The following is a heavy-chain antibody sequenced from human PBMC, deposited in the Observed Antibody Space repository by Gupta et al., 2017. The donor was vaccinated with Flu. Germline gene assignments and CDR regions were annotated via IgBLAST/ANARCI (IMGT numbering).Heavy chain of an antibody. CDR2: IDWDDDK. V-gene: IGHV2-70*01. Sequence: QVTLRESGPALVKPTQTLTLTCTFSGFSLSTSGMCVSWIRQPPGKALEWLALIDWDDDKYYSTSLKTRLTISKDTSKNQVVLTMTNMDPVDTATYYCARGYSSGYYSILDYWGQGTLVTVSS. CDR1: GFSLSTSGMC. D-gene: IGHD3-22*01. CDR3: ARGYSSGYYSILDY. J-gene: IGHJ4*02.